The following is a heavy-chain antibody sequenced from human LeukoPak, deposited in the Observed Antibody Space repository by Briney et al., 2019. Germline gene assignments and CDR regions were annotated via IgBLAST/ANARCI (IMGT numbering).Heavy chain of an antibody. CDR2: IYSGGST. CDR3: ARGPYYNILTGYSDWFDP. J-gene: IGHJ5*02. V-gene: IGHV3-53*01. CDR1: GFTFSNAW. D-gene: IGHD3-9*01. Sequence: PGGSLRLSCAASGFTFSNAWMSWVRQAPGKGLEWVSVIYSGGSTYYADSVKGRFTISRDNSKNTLYLQMNSLRAEDTAVYYCARGPYYNILTGYSDWFDPWGQGTLVTVSS.